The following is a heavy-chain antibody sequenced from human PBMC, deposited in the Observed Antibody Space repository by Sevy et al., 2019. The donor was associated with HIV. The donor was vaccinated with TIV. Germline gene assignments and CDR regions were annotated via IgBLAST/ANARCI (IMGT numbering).Heavy chain of an antibody. CDR2: MNPNSGDT. J-gene: IGHJ4*02. CDR1: GYTFASYD. V-gene: IGHV1-8*01. Sequence: ASVKVSYKASGYTFASYDINWVRQATGRGLEWMGWMNPNSGDTGCAQRFQDRITMTRNTATSTAYMELSRLTYEDTAVYFCARIYTSGSFDYWGQGALVTVSS. CDR3: ARIYTSGSFDY. D-gene: IGHD3-10*01.